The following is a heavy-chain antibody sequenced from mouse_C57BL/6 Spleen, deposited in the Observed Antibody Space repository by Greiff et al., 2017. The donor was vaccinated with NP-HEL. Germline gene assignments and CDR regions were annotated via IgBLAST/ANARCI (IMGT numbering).Heavy chain of an antibody. CDR1: GYTFTSYW. D-gene: IGHD2-2*01. J-gene: IGHJ4*01. V-gene: IGHV1-55*01. Sequence: QVQLQQPGAELVKPGASVKMSCKASGYTFTSYWITWVKQRPGQGLEWIGDIYPGSGSTNYNEKFKSKATLTVDTSSSTAYMQLSSLTSEDSAVYYCARNDGYDDYAMDYWGQGTSGTVSS. CDR2: IYPGSGST. CDR3: ARNDGYDDYAMDY.